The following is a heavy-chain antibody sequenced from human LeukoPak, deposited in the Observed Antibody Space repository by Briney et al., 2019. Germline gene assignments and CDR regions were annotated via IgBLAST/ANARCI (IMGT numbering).Heavy chain of an antibody. CDR3: ARGPYSGSYYSVNAFDI. Sequence: SETLSPTCTVSGGSISSSSYYWGWIRQPPGTGLEWIGSIYYSGSTYYNPSLKSRVTISVDTSKNQFSLKLSSVTAADTAVYYCARGPYSGSYYSVNAFDIWGQGTMVTVSS. CDR2: IYYSGST. V-gene: IGHV4-39*07. CDR1: GGSISSSSYY. D-gene: IGHD1-26*01. J-gene: IGHJ3*02.